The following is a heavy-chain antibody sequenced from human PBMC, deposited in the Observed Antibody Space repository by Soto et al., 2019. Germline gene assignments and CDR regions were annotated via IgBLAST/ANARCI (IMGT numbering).Heavy chain of an antibody. CDR3: ATTVSREVVVVLDAFDI. CDR1: GYTLTELS. V-gene: IGHV1-24*01. J-gene: IGHJ3*02. D-gene: IGHD3-22*01. Sequence: GASVKVSCKVSGYTLTELSMHWVRQAPGKGLEWMGGFDPEDGETIYAQKFQGRVTMTEDTSTDTAYMELSSLRSEDTAVYYCATTVSREVVVVLDAFDIWGQGTMVTVSS. CDR2: FDPEDGET.